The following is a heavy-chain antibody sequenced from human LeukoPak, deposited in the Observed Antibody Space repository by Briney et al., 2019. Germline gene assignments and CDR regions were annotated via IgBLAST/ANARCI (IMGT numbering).Heavy chain of an antibody. D-gene: IGHD6-13*01. Sequence: PSETLSLTCTVSAGSISSSSYYWGWIRQPPGKGLEWIGSIYYSGSTYYNPSLKSRVTISVDTSKNQFSLKLSSVTAADTAVYYCARQGLGVGSSWYVASFDYWGQGTLVTVSS. CDR2: IYYSGST. V-gene: IGHV4-39*01. J-gene: IGHJ4*02. CDR1: AGSISSSSYY. CDR3: ARQGLGVGSSWYVASFDY.